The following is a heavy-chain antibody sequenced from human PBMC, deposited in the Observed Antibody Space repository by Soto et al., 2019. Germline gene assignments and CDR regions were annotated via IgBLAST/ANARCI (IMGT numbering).Heavy chain of an antibody. CDR2: ISYDGKQT. V-gene: IGHV3-30*03. CDR1: GVTFKDYG. D-gene: IGHD3-16*01. CDR3: ARDGWGSNWYFDL. J-gene: IGHJ2*01. Sequence: GGSLRLSCGAPGVTFKDYGMHWVRQAPGKGLEWVAVISYDGKQTYYADSVKGRFTISKDKSKRTLFLQMNSLRVDDTAVYYCARDGWGSNWYFDLWGRGTLVTVSS.